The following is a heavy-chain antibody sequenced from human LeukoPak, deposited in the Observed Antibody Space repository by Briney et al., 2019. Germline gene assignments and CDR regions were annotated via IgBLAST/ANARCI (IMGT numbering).Heavy chain of an antibody. D-gene: IGHD6-19*01. CDR2: FYYSGST. V-gene: IGHV4-30-2*01. CDR1: GGSISSGGYY. CDR3: ASYICSGCSTLGY. Sequence: SETLSLTCTVSGGSISSGGYYWSWIRQPPGKGLEWIGCFYYSGSTYYNPSLKSRVTISVDTSKNQFSLKLSSVTAADTAVYYCASYICSGCSTLGYWGQGTLVTVSS. J-gene: IGHJ4*02.